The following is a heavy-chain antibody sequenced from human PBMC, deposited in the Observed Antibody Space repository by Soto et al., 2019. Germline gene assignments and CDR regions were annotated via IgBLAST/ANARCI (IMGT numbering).Heavy chain of an antibody. CDR1: GGSISSYY. CDR3: ARHANRSGWFYFDY. J-gene: IGHJ4*02. CDR2: IYYSGST. D-gene: IGHD6-19*01. Sequence: SETLSLTCTVSGGSISSYYWSWIRQPPGKGLEWIGYIYYSGSTNYNPSLKSRVTISVDTSKNQFSLKLSSVTAADTAVYYCARHANRSGWFYFDYWGQGTLVTVSS. V-gene: IGHV4-59*08.